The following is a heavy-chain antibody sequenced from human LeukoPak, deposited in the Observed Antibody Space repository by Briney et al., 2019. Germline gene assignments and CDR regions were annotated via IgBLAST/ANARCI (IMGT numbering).Heavy chain of an antibody. D-gene: IGHD3-22*01. CDR1: GFTFSSYS. CDR3: GRTRGPLLPGH. CDR2: ISGSGGST. Sequence: GGSLRLSWAASGFTFSSYSMNWVRQAPGKGLEWVSAISGSGGSTYYADSVKGRFTISRDNSKNTLYLQMNSLRAEDTAVYYCGRTRGPLLPGHWGQGTLVTVSS. J-gene: IGHJ1*01. V-gene: IGHV3-23*01.